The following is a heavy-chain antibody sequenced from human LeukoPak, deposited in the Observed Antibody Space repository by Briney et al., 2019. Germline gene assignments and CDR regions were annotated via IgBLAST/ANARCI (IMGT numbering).Heavy chain of an antibody. J-gene: IGHJ3*02. D-gene: IGHD2-2*02. CDR3: ARHGASWYKAFDI. CDR1: GGSISGYS. CDR2: IYDSGST. Sequence: PSETLFLTCTVSGGSISGYSWSWIRQPPGKGLEWIGYIYDSGSTNYDPSLKSRVTISADTSKNQFSLNLSSVTAADTAVYYCARHGASWYKAFDIWGQGTMVTVSS. V-gene: IGHV4-59*08.